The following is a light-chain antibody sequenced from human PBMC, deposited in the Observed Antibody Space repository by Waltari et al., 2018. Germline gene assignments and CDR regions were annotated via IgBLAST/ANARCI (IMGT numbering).Light chain of an antibody. CDR1: SSDVGGYNH. CDR3: SSYTSSSTLV. CDR2: DVS. Sequence: QSALTQPASVSGSPGQSITISCTGTSSDVGGYNHFSWYQQHPGKAPNLMIYDVSKRPSGVSNRFSGSKSGNTASLTISGLQAEDEADYYCSSYTSSSTLVFGGGTKLTVL. J-gene: IGLJ3*02. V-gene: IGLV2-14*01.